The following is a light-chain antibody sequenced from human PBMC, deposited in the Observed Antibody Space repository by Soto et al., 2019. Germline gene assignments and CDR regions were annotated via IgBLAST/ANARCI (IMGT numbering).Light chain of an antibody. CDR1: QSISSW. J-gene: IGKJ1*01. Sequence: PSPLSASVGHVVTIPVLASQSISSWLAWYQQKPGKAPKLLIYKASSLESGVPSRFSGSGSGTDFTLTISRLEPEDFAVYYCQQYGSSPGTFGQGTKVDI. CDR2: KAS. CDR3: QQYGSSPGT. V-gene: IGKV1-5*03.